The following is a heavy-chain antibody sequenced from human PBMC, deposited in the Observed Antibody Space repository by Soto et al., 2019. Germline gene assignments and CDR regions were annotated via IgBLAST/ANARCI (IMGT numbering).Heavy chain of an antibody. D-gene: IGHD3-10*01. Sequence: QVQLVQSGAEVKKPGASVKVSCKASGYTFTSYAISWVRQAPGQGLEWMGWISAYNGNTNYAQQRPGRVTITTDTSTSTAYTELRSRRSDDTAVYYCARGWFGEFLDCFDFWGQGTLVTVSS. V-gene: IGHV1-18*01. CDR1: GYTFTSYA. CDR3: ARGWFGEFLDCFDF. CDR2: ISAYNGNT. J-gene: IGHJ4*02.